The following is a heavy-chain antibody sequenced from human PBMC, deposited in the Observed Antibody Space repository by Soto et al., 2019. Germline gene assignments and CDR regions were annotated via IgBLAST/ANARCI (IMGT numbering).Heavy chain of an antibody. CDR1: GFTFSSYS. J-gene: IGHJ6*02. V-gene: IGHV3-48*02. CDR2: ISSSISTI. D-gene: IGHD3-3*01. CDR3: ARDTTGYYDFWSGYYEGKYGMDV. Sequence: EVQLVESGGGLVQPGGSLRLSCAASGFTFSSYSMNWVRQAPGKGLEWVSYISSSISTIYYADSVKGRFTISRDNAKNSLYLQMNSLRDEDTAVYYCARDTTGYYDFWSGYYEGKYGMDVWGQGTTVTVSS.